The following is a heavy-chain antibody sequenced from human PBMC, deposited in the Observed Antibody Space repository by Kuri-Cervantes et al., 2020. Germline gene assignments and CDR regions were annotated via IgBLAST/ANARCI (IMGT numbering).Heavy chain of an antibody. CDR1: GGSISSNKW. V-gene: IGHV4-4*02. Sequence: GSLRLSCAVSGGSISSNKWWSWVRQPPGKGLEWIGEIYHSGSTNYNPSLKSRVTISVDTSKNQFSLKLSSVTAADTAVYYCARSVRYWFDPWGQGTLVTVSS. CDR3: ARSVRYWFDP. J-gene: IGHJ5*02. CDR2: IYHSGST.